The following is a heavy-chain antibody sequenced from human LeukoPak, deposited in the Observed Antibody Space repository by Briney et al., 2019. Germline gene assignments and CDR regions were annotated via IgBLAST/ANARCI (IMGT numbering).Heavy chain of an antibody. V-gene: IGHV1-18*01. D-gene: IGHD2-15*01. CDR2: ISAYNGNT. CDR1: GYTFTNYD. Sequence: ASVKVSCKASGYTFTNYDINWVRQATGQRLEWMGWISAYNGNTNYAQKLQGRVTMTTDTSTSTAYMELRSLRSDDTAVYYCARAVGNALVVVAATHLGYWGQGTLVTVSS. J-gene: IGHJ4*02. CDR3: ARAVGNALVVVAATHLGY.